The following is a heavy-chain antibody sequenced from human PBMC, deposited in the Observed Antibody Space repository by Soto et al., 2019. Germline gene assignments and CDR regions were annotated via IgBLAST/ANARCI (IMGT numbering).Heavy chain of an antibody. CDR1: GGTFSSYA. Sequence: QVQLVQSGAEVKKPGSSVKVSCKASGGTFSSYAISWVRQAPGQGLEWMGGIIPIFGTANYAQKFQGRVTITADESTSTAYMALSNLRSEDTAAYYCASGKGSYGLYYFDAWGQGTLVTVSS. CDR3: ASGKGSYGLYYFDA. D-gene: IGHD1-26*01. CDR2: IIPIFGTA. V-gene: IGHV1-69*12. J-gene: IGHJ4*02.